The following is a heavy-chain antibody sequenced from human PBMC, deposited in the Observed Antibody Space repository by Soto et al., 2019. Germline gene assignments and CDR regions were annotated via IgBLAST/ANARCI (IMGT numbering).Heavy chain of an antibody. Sequence: QVQLQQWGAGLLKPSETLSLTCAVYGGSFSGYYWSWIRQPPGKGLEWIGEINHSGSTNYNPSLKSRVTISVDTSKNQFSLKLSSVTPADTAVYYCARGRGWVGNWFDPWGQGTLVTVSS. D-gene: IGHD3-10*01. CDR2: INHSGST. CDR1: GGSFSGYY. CDR3: ARGRGWVGNWFDP. J-gene: IGHJ5*02. V-gene: IGHV4-34*01.